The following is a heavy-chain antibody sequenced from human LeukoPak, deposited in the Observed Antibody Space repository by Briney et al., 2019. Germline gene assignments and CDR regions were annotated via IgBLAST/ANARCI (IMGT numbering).Heavy chain of an antibody. D-gene: IGHD6-6*01. Sequence: GGSLRLSCVTSGFTFSSYWMSWVRQAPGKGLEWVALIKQDGSEKYYVDSVKGRFTMSRDNAESSLYLQMNSLRVEDTAVYYCARYGQLGDWGRGTLVTVSS. J-gene: IGHJ4*02. CDR1: GFTFSSYW. V-gene: IGHV3-7*03. CDR2: IKQDGSEK. CDR3: ARYGQLGD.